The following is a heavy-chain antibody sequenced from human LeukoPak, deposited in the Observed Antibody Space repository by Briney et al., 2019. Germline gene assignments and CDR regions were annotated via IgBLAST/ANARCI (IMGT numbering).Heavy chain of an antibody. CDR2: INPNIGGT. Sequence: ASVTVSCKASRYTFTGYYMHWVRQAPGQGLEWMGWINPNIGGTNYAQKFQGRVNMTRDPSISTARMELSRLRSDDTPVYYCARGRKLGYYYDSSGYYYGYWGQETLVTVSS. J-gene: IGHJ4*02. D-gene: IGHD3-22*01. CDR1: RYTFTGYY. V-gene: IGHV1-2*02. CDR3: ARGRKLGYYYDSSGYYYGY.